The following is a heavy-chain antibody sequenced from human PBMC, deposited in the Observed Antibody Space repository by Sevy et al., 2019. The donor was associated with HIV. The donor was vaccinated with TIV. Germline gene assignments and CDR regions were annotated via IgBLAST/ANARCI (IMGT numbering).Heavy chain of an antibody. CDR3: ARLECSGEDNCYNH. V-gene: IGHV4-59*01. CDR1: GASIRSYS. J-gene: IGHJ5*02. CDR2: IFYRGTT. Sequence: SETLSLTCNVSGASIRSYSWTWIRQLPGKGLEWIGNIFYRGTTDYNPSLKSRVTISVDTSQNQVSLWVNSVTASDTAVYFCARLECSGEDNCYNHWGQGTPVTVSS. D-gene: IGHD2-15*01.